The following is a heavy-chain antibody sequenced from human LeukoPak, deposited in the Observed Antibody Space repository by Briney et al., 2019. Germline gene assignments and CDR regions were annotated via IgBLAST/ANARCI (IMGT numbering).Heavy chain of an antibody. Sequence: SETLSLTCAVYGGSFSGYYWSWIRQPPGKGLEWIGEINHSGSTNYNPSLKSRVTISVDTSKNQFSLKLSSVTAADTAVSYFARGGTTSRAPIYYYYYMDVWGKGTTVTVSS. CDR2: INHSGST. D-gene: IGHD1-1*01. J-gene: IGHJ6*03. V-gene: IGHV4-34*01. CDR3: ARGGTTSRAPIYYYYYMDV. CDR1: GGSFSGYY.